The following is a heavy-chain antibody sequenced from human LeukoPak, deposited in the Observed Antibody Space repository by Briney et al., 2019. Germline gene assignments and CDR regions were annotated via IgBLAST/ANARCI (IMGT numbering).Heavy chain of an antibody. J-gene: IGHJ4*02. Sequence: GASVKVSCKASGYTFTSYGISWVRQAPGQGLEWMGWISAYNGNTNYAQKLQGRVTMTTDTSTSTAYMELRSLRSDDTAVYYCARAHYYDSSGYYSFDYWGQGTLVTVSS. CDR1: GYTFTSYG. V-gene: IGHV1-18*01. D-gene: IGHD3-22*01. CDR3: ARAHYYDSSGYYSFDY. CDR2: ISAYNGNT.